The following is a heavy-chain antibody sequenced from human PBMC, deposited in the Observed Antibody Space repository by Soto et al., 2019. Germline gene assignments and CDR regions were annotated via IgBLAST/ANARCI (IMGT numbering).Heavy chain of an antibody. CDR3: AKGTAVTTGDMAY. CDR1: GFTFSSFA. V-gene: IGHV3-23*01. Sequence: EVQLLASGGGLVQPGGSLRLSCAASGFTFSSFAMTWVHQAPGKGLEWVSSLTGRGDSTYYADSVKGRFTISRDNSKNTLDLQMNSLRADDTALYYCAKGTAVTTGDMAYWCQGTLVTASS. J-gene: IGHJ4*02. CDR2: LTGRGDST. D-gene: IGHD4-17*01.